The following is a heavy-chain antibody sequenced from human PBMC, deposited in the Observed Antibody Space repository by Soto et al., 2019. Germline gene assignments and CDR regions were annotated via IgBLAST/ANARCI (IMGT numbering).Heavy chain of an antibody. D-gene: IGHD1-26*01. J-gene: IGHJ5*02. CDR3: ATTKSWELKEVWFDP. Sequence: SVKVSCKASGGTFSSYAISWVRQAPGQGLEWMGGIIPIFGTANYAQKFQGRVTITADESTSTAYMELSSLRSEDTAVYYCATTKSWELKEVWFDPWGQGTPVTVSS. CDR2: IIPIFGTA. V-gene: IGHV1-69*13. CDR1: GGTFSSYA.